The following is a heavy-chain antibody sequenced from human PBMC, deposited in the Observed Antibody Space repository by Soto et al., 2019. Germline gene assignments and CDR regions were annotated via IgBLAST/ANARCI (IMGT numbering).Heavy chain of an antibody. Sequence: ASVQVSCKASGYTFTSYYMHWVRQAPGQGLEWMGIINPSGGSTSYAQKFQGRVTMTRDTSTSTVYMELSSLRSEDTAVYYCAREGSRYSSLYNWFDPWGQGTLVTVSS. J-gene: IGHJ5*02. CDR2: INPSGGST. CDR3: AREGSRYSSLYNWFDP. V-gene: IGHV1-46*01. CDR1: GYTFTSYY. D-gene: IGHD6-13*01.